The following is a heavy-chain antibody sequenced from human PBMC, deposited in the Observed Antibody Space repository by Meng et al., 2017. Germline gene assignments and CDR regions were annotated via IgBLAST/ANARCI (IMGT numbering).Heavy chain of an antibody. CDR2: IIPSGGST. V-gene: IGHV1-46*01. CDR3: ARDLAIVAAAGYYFDY. D-gene: IGHD6-13*01. Sequence: ASVKVSCKASGGTFSSYAISWVRQAPGQGLEWMGGIIPSGGSTSYAQKFQGRVTMTRDTSTSTVYVELSSLRSEDTAVYYCARDLAIVAAAGYYFDYWGQGTLVTVYS. CDR1: GGTFSSYA. J-gene: IGHJ4*02.